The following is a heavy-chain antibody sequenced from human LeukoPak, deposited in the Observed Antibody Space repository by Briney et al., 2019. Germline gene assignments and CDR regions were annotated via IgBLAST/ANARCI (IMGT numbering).Heavy chain of an antibody. J-gene: IGHJ5*02. D-gene: IGHD5-12*01. CDR2: FDPEDGET. V-gene: IGHV1-24*01. CDR1: GYTLTELS. Sequence: ASVKVSCKVSGYTLTELSMHWVRQAPGKGLEWMGGFDPEDGETIYAQKFQGRVTMTEDTSTDTAYMELSSLRSEDTAVYYCARAPSSGYEPNWFDPWGQGTLVTVSS. CDR3: ARAPSSGYEPNWFDP.